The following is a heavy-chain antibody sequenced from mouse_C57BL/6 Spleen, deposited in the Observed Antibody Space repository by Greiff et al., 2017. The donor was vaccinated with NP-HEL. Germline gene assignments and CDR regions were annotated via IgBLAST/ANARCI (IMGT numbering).Heavy chain of an antibody. Sequence: VQLQQSGSELRSPGSSVKLSCKDFDSEVFPIAYMSWVRQKPGHGFEWIGGILPSIGRTIYGEKFEDKATLDADTLSNTAYLELNSLTSEDSAIYYCARALYYSRGYFDYWGQGTTLTVSS. CDR3: ARALYYSRGYFDY. D-gene: IGHD2-5*01. CDR1: DSEVFPIAY. CDR2: ILPSIGRT. J-gene: IGHJ2*01. V-gene: IGHV15-2*01.